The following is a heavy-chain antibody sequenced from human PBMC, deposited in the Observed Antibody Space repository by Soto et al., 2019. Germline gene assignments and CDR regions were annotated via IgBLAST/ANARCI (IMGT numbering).Heavy chain of an antibody. CDR2: FDPEDGET. CDR3: ATGQAAVSGYYYMDV. D-gene: IGHD2-15*01. V-gene: IGHV1-24*01. J-gene: IGHJ6*03. Sequence: GASVKVSCKVSGYTLTELSMHWVRQAPGKGLEWMGGFDPEDGETIYAQKFQGRVTMTEDTSTDTAYMELSSLRSEDTAVYYCATGQAAVSGYYYMDVWGKGTTVTVSS. CDR1: GYTLTELS.